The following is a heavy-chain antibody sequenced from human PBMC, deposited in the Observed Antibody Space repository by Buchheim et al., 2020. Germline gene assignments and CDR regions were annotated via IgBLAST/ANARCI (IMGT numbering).Heavy chain of an antibody. CDR1: GFTFSSYA. D-gene: IGHD1-26*01. Sequence: EVQLLESGGGLVQPGGSLRLSCAASGFTFSSYAMSWVRQAPGKGLEWVSGVSGSGGSTNYADSVKGRFTISRDNSKNTLYLQINNLRAEDTAVYYCAKKYSGSYYFDYWGHGTL. V-gene: IGHV3-23*01. J-gene: IGHJ4*01. CDR2: VSGSGGST. CDR3: AKKYSGSYYFDY.